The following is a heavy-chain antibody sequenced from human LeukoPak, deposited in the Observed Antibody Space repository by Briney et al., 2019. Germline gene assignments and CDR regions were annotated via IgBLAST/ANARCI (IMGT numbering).Heavy chain of an antibody. CDR1: GFTVSSNY. J-gene: IGHJ3*02. CDR3: AREEYCSSTSCQNAFDI. D-gene: IGHD2-2*01. V-gene: IGHV3-30-3*01. Sequence: GGSLRLSCAASGFTVSSNYMSWVRQAPGKGLEWVAVISYDGSNKYYADSVKGRFTISRDNSKNTLYLQMNSLRAEDTAVYYCAREEYCSSTSCQNAFDIWGQGTMVTVSS. CDR2: ISYDGSNK.